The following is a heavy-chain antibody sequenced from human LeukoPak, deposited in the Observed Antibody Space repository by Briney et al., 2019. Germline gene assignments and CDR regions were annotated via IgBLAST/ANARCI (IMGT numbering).Heavy chain of an antibody. J-gene: IGHJ6*02. CDR3: ARNAADYDFWSGYTYGMDV. CDR2: IYYSGST. Sequence: SQTLSLTCTVSGGSISSGGRSWSWIRQPPGKGLEWIGYIYYSGSTYYNPSLKSRVTISVDTSKNQFSLKLSSVTAADTAVYYCARNAADYDFWSGYTYGMDVWGQGTTVTVSS. CDR1: GGSISSGGRS. V-gene: IGHV4-31*03. D-gene: IGHD3-3*01.